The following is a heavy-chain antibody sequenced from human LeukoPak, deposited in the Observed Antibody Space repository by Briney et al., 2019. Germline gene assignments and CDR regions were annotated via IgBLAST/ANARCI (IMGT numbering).Heavy chain of an antibody. J-gene: IGHJ4*02. CDR1: GFTFSDYY. V-gene: IGHV3-11*01. CDR2: ISSSGSTI. Sequence: GGSLRLSCAASGFTFSDYYMSWIRQAPGKGLEWVSDISSSGSTIYYADSVKGRFTISRDNAKNSLYLQMNSLRAEDTAVYYCARVYEGPVAGLHFDYWGQGTLVTVPS. CDR3: ARVYEGPVAGLHFDY. D-gene: IGHD6-19*01.